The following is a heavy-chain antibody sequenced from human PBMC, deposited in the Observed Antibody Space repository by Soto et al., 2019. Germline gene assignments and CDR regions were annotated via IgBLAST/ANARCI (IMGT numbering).Heavy chain of an antibody. J-gene: IGHJ4*02. V-gene: IGHV4-30-4*01. Sequence: SETLSLTCTVSGGSISSGDYYWSWIRQPPGKGLEWIGYIYYSGSTYYNPSLKSRVTISVDTSKNQFSLKLSSVTAADTAVYYSARDKITGLFVYWGQGTLVTVSS. CDR3: ARDKITGLFVY. CDR1: GGSISSGDYY. D-gene: IGHD2-8*02. CDR2: IYYSGST.